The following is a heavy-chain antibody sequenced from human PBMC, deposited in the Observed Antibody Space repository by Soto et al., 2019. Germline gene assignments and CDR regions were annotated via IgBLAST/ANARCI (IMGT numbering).Heavy chain of an antibody. V-gene: IGHV5-51*01. Sequence: LGESLKISCKGSGYTFSNYWIDWVRQMPGKGLEWMGIIYPGDSDTRYSPSFQGQVTISVDKSITTAYLQWSSLKASDTAMYYCARRRDGGSYNAFDIWGQGTMVTDSS. J-gene: IGHJ3*02. D-gene: IGHD1-26*01. CDR2: IYPGDSDT. CDR3: ARRRDGGSYNAFDI. CDR1: GYTFSNYW.